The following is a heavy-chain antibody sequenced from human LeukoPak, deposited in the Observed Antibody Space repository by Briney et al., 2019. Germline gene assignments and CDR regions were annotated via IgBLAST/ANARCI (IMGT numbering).Heavy chain of an antibody. J-gene: IGHJ4*02. CDR2: ISGSGATT. D-gene: IGHD7-27*01. CDR1: GFTFNNYA. V-gene: IGHV3-23*01. CDR3: AKDRANWGHSGDY. Sequence: TGGSLTLSCAASGFTFNNYAMSWVRQAPGKGLEWVAAISGSGATTYYGDSVKGRFTISRDNSKNTQYLQMNSLRADDTAVYYCAKDRANWGHSGDYWRQGTRVTVSS.